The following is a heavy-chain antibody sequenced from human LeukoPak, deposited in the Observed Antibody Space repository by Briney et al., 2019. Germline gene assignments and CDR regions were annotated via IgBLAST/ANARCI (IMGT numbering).Heavy chain of an antibody. J-gene: IGHJ5*02. CDR3: ARHGRNSWVRWWLGNWFDP. Sequence: SETLSLTCTVSGYSINSGYYWSWIRQPPGKRLEWIGYIYYSGSTNYNPSLKSRVTISVDTSKNQFSLKLSSVTAADTAVYYCARHGRNSWVRWWLGNWFDPWGQGTLVTVSS. V-gene: IGHV4-59*08. CDR1: GYSINSGYY. CDR2: IYYSGST. D-gene: IGHD2-15*01.